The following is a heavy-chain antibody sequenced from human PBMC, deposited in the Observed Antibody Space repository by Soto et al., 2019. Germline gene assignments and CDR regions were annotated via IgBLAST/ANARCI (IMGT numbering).Heavy chain of an antibody. CDR2: ISGSGGST. V-gene: IGHV3-23*01. Sequence: EVQLLESGGGLVQPGGSLRLSCAPSGFTFSSYAMNWVRQAPGKGLEWVSVISGSGGSTYYADSVKGRFTISRDNSKNTLYLQMNSLRAEDTAVYYCASRSSGWYFDYWGQGTLVTVSS. CDR3: ASRSSGWYFDY. J-gene: IGHJ4*02. D-gene: IGHD6-19*01. CDR1: GFTFSSYA.